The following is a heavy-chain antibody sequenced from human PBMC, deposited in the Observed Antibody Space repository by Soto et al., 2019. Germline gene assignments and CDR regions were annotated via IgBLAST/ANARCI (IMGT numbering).Heavy chain of an antibody. V-gene: IGHV4-30-2*01. D-gene: IGHD3-10*01. CDR1: GGSISSGGYS. Sequence: PSETLSLTCAVSGGSISSGGYSWSWIRQPPGKGLEWIGYIYHSGGTYYNPSLKSRVTISVDRSKNQFSLKLSSVTAADTAVYYCARGRIVSLVRGVSSFDYSGQATLVTVSS. CDR2: IYHSGGT. CDR3: ARGRIVSLVRGVSSFDY. J-gene: IGHJ4*02.